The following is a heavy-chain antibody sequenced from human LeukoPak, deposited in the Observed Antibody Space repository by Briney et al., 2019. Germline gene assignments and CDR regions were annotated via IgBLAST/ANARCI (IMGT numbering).Heavy chain of an antibody. CDR2: ISYDGSNK. V-gene: IGHV3-30*04. Sequence: PGGSLRHSCAASGFTFSSYAMHWVRQAPGKGLEWVAVISYDGSNKYYADSVKGRFTISRDNSKNTLYLQMNSLRAEDTAVYFCARESYCGGDCSGYWGQGTLVTVSS. J-gene: IGHJ4*02. D-gene: IGHD2-21*02. CDR3: ARESYCGGDCSGY. CDR1: GFTFSSYA.